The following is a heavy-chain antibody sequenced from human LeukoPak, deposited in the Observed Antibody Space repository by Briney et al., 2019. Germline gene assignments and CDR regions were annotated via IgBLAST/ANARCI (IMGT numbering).Heavy chain of an antibody. D-gene: IGHD5-12*01. J-gene: IGHJ4*02. Sequence: GGSLRLSCAASGFTFSSYGMHWVRQAPGKGLEWVAVISYDGSNKYYADSVKGRFTISRDNSKNTLYLQMNSLRAEDTALYYCARGIEATRRSAGTCNYFDYWGQGTLVTVSS. CDR1: GFTFSSYG. V-gene: IGHV3-30*03. CDR3: ARGIEATRRSAGTCNYFDY. CDR2: ISYDGSNK.